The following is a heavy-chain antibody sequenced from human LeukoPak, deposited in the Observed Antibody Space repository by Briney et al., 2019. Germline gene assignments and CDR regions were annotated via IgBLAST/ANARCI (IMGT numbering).Heavy chain of an antibody. CDR1: GFTFNYYA. V-gene: IGHV3-64*01. Sequence: SGGSLRLSCAASGFTFNYYAMSWVRQAPGKGLEYVSAISSNGGSTYYANSVKGRFTISRDNSKNTLYLQMGSLRAEDMAVYYCAKVKRPHAFDIWGQGTMVTVSS. CDR3: AKVKRPHAFDI. CDR2: ISSNGGST. J-gene: IGHJ3*02. D-gene: IGHD6-6*01.